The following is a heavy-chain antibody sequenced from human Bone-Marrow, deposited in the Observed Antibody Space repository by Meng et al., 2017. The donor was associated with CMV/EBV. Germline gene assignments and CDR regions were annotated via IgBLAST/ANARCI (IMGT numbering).Heavy chain of an antibody. D-gene: IGHD3-3*01. CDR3: ARTSLDPWSGYWGDYYYYGMDV. Sequence: SVKVSCKASGFTFTSSAVQWVRQARGQRLEWIGWIVVGSGNTNYAQKFQERVTITRDMSTSTAYMELSSLRSEDTAVYYCARTSLDPWSGYWGDYYYYGMDVWGQGTTVTVSS. CDR1: GFTFTSSA. J-gene: IGHJ6*02. V-gene: IGHV1-58*01. CDR2: IVVGSGNT.